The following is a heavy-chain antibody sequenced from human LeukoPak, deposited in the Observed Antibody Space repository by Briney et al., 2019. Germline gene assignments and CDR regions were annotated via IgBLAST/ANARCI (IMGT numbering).Heavy chain of an antibody. Sequence: PGGSLRLSCAASGFIFSNYWMSWLRQPPGKGLEWVASIKQNGRDKQYVDSLKGRFTISRDNAKNSLFLQVNSLRADDTAVYYCARDRDDGGFEYWGQGTLVTVFS. J-gene: IGHJ4*02. CDR2: IKQNGRDK. D-gene: IGHD4-23*01. V-gene: IGHV3-7*01. CDR1: GFIFSNYW. CDR3: ARDRDDGGFEY.